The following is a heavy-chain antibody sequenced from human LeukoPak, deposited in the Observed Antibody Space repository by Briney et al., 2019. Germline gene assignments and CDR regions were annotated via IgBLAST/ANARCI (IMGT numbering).Heavy chain of an antibody. V-gene: IGHV4-39*01. CDR3: ARLPIVVVPAAIRPRGYYYYYGMDV. CDR1: GDSISSSSYY. CDR2: IYYSGST. J-gene: IGHJ6*02. Sequence: SETLSLTCTVSGDSISSSSYYWGWIRQPPGKGLEWIGSIYYSGSTYYNPSLKSRVTISVDTSKNQFSLKLSSVTAADTAVYYCARLPIVVVPAAIRPRGYYYYYGMDVWGQGTTVTVSS. D-gene: IGHD2-2*02.